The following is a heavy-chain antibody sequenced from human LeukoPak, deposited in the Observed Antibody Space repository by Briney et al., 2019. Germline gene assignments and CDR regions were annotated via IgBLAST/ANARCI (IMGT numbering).Heavy chain of an antibody. J-gene: IGHJ4*02. CDR2: IKQDGSQK. Sequence: PGGSLRLSCAASGFTFSSYWMSWVRQAPGKGLEWVANIKQDGSQKYYVDSVKGRFSISRDNAKNSLYLQMNSLRAEDTAVYYCTGGQPIVSWGQGTLVTVSS. V-gene: IGHV3-7*01. D-gene: IGHD3-16*02. CDR3: TGGQPIVS. CDR1: GFTFSSYW.